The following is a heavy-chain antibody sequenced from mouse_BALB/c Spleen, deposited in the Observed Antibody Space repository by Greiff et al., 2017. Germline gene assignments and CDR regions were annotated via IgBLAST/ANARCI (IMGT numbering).Heavy chain of an antibody. CDR3: ARAPGGNSFMDY. V-gene: IGHV5-17*02. J-gene: IGHJ4*01. Sequence: EVKLVESGGGLVQPGGSRKLSCAASGFTFSSFGMHWVRQAPEKGLEWVAYISSGSSTIYYADTVKGRFTISRDNPKNTLFLPMTSLRSEDTAMYYCARAPGGNSFMDYWGQGTSVTVSS. CDR2: ISSGSSTI. CDR1: GFTFSSFG. D-gene: IGHD2-1*01.